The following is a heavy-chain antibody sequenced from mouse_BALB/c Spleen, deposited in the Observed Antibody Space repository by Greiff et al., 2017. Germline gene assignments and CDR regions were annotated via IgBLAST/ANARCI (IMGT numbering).Heavy chain of an antibody. Sequence: EVQGVESGGGLVKPGGSLKLSCAASGFTFSDYYMYWVRQTPEKRLEWVATISDGGSYTYYPDSVKGRFTISRDNAKNNLYLQMSSLKSEDTAMYYCARDPDGYYVWDYWGQGTSVTVSS. CDR2: ISDGGSYT. CDR1: GFTFSDYY. V-gene: IGHV5-4*02. J-gene: IGHJ4*01. CDR3: ARDPDGYYVWDY. D-gene: IGHD2-3*01.